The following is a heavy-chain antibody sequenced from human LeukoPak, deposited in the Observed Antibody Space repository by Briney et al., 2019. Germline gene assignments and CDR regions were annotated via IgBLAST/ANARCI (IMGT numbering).Heavy chain of an antibody. CDR3: ARDNSGYPFDAFDS. V-gene: IGHV3-30-3*01. J-gene: IGHJ3*02. D-gene: IGHD3-22*01. CDR1: GFTFSNFA. Sequence: GGSLRLSCAASGFTFSNFAMHWVRQAPGKGLEWVAVITYDGSNKYYADSVKGRFTISRDNSKNTLYLQMNSLRAEDTAVYYCARDNSGYPFDAFDSWGQGTMVTVCS. CDR2: ITYDGSNK.